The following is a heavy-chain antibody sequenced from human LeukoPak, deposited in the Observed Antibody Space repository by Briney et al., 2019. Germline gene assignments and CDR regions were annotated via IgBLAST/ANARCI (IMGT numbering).Heavy chain of an antibody. CDR3: AREIVGGFNPGAY. D-gene: IGHD1-14*01. V-gene: IGHV4-4*02. CDR2: IHRSGST. J-gene: IGHJ4*02. Sequence: SETLSPTCTVSLDSTTSNFWSWVRQPPGKGLEWIGEIHRSGSTNYNPSLQSRVTISIDRSKNQIALELPSVTAADTAVYYCAREIVGGFNPGAYWGQGTLVTVSS. CDR1: LDSTTSNF.